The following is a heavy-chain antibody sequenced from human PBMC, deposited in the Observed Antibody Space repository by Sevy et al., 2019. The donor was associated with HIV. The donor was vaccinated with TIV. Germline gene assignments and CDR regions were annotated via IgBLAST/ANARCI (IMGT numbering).Heavy chain of an antibody. D-gene: IGHD6-13*01. Sequence: ASVKVSCKASGYTFTSYGITWVRQAPGQGLEWMGWISSYNDNTNYAQNLQGRVTMTTDTSTSTAYMELRSLRSDDTAVCYCARVPSAQYSSSWYYFDYWGQGILVTVSS. J-gene: IGHJ4*02. V-gene: IGHV1-18*01. CDR1: GYTFTSYG. CDR3: ARVPSAQYSSSWYYFDY. CDR2: ISSYNDNT.